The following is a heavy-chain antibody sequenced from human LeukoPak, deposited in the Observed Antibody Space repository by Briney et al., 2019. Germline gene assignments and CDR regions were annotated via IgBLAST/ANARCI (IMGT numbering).Heavy chain of an antibody. CDR1: GGSISSYY. CDR3: ARRIAVADAEDWFDP. J-gene: IGHJ5*02. Sequence: SETLSLTCTVSGGSISSYYWSWIRQPPGKGLEWIGYIYYSGSTNYNPSLKSRITISVDTFKNQFSLKLSSVTAADTAVYYCARRIAVADAEDWFDPWGQGTLVTVSS. V-gene: IGHV4-59*01. CDR2: IYYSGST. D-gene: IGHD6-19*01.